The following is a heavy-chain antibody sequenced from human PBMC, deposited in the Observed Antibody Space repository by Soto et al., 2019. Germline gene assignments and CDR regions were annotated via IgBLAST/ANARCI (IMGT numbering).Heavy chain of an antibody. V-gene: IGHV3-23*01. Sequence: GGSLRLSCAASGFTFSSYAMSWVRQAPGKGLEWVSAISGSGGSTYYADSVKGRFTISRDNSKNTLYLQMNSLRAEDTAVYYCAKDHYCSSTSCYNYYYYYGMDVWGQGTTVTVSS. CDR2: ISGSGGST. CDR3: AKDHYCSSTSCYNYYYYYGMDV. J-gene: IGHJ6*02. CDR1: GFTFSSYA. D-gene: IGHD2-2*01.